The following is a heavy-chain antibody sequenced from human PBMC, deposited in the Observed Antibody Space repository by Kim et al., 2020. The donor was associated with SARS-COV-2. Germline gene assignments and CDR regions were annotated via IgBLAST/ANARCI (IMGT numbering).Heavy chain of an antibody. D-gene: IGHD3-22*01. CDR2: IKQDGSEK. CDR3: TSGYDY. CDR1: GFTFSSSW. J-gene: IGHJ4*02. Sequence: GGSLRLSCAASGFTFSSSWMSWVRQAPGKGLEWVGNIKQDGSEKYYVDSVKGRFTISRVNAKNSLYLQMNSLRAEDTAVYYCTSGYDYWGQGTLVTVSS. V-gene: IGHV3-7*01.